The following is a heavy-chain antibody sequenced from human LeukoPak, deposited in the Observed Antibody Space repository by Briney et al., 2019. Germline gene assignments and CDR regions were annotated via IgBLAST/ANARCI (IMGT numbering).Heavy chain of an antibody. J-gene: IGHJ4*02. V-gene: IGHV3-7*01. CDR2: INHNGNVN. Sequence: GSLRLSCAASGFTFSSYWMNWARQAPGKGLEWVASINHNGNVNYYVDSVKGRFTISRDNAKNTLYLQMNGLRVEDTAVYYCVVWGEDRSGHRFDFWGQGTLVTVSS. CDR3: VVWGEDRSGHRFDF. CDR1: GFTFSSYW. D-gene: IGHD3-22*01.